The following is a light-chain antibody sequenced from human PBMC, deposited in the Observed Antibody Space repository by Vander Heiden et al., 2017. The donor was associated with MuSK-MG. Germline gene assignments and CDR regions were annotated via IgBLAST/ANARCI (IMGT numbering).Light chain of an antibody. CDR3: HQDNTLRT. J-gene: IGKJ1*01. CDR1: QSVSSN. Sequence: EIVMTQSPATLSVSPGERATLSCRASQSVSSNLAWYQQKPGQAPRLLIYGASTRANGIPDRFSGSGSGTEFTLTISSRQSEDFAVYYWHQDNTLRTFGQGTKVDIK. V-gene: IGKV3-15*01. CDR2: GAS.